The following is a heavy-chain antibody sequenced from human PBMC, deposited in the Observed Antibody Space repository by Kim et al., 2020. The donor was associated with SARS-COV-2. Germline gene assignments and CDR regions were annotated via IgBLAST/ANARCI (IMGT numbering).Heavy chain of an antibody. Sequence: SETLSLTCAVYGGSFSGYYWSWIRQPPGKGLEWIGEINHSGSTNYNPSLKSRVTISVDTSKNQFSLKLSSVTAADTAVYYCARVLPGYCSSTSCYGYYYYYMDVWGKGTTVTVSS. CDR3: ARVLPGYCSSTSCYGYYYYYMDV. V-gene: IGHV4-34*01. CDR1: GGSFSGYY. D-gene: IGHD2-2*01. CDR2: INHSGST. J-gene: IGHJ6*03.